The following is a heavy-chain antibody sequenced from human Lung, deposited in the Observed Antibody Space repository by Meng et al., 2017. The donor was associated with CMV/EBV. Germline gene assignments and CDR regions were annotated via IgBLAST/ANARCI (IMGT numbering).Heavy chain of an antibody. CDR3: ARDWEIAAAGGYWYFDL. CDR2: IYNTGSP. Sequence: QVQLQESGPGLVKPPETLSLTCTVSGASISTSYWSWIRQPPGKGLEWIGHIYNTGSPKYNPSLQSRLTISLDTSKNHFSLRLTSVTAADTAVYYCARDWEIAAAGGYWYFDLWGRGTLVTVSS. D-gene: IGHD6-13*01. J-gene: IGHJ2*01. V-gene: IGHV4-59*01. CDR1: GASISTSY.